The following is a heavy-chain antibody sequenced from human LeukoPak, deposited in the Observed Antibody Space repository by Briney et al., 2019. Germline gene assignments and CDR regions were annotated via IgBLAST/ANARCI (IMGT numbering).Heavy chain of an antibody. D-gene: IGHD3-10*01. CDR1: GFTFTSYG. Sequence: ASVKVSCKATGFTFTSYGISWVRQAPGQGLEWMGWISAYNGNTNYAQKLQGRVTMTTDTSTSTAYMELRSQRSDDTAVYYCARAGITMVRGVQTGHWGQGTLVTVSS. V-gene: IGHV1-18*01. CDR2: ISAYNGNT. CDR3: ARAGITMVRGVQTGH. J-gene: IGHJ4*02.